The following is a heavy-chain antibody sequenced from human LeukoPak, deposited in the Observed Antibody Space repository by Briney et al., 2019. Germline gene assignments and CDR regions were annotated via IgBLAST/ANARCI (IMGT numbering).Heavy chain of an antibody. J-gene: IGHJ5*02. CDR2: IIPILGIA. CDR3: ARDSMVRGVISWFDP. D-gene: IGHD3-10*01. Sequence: SVKVSCKASGGTFSSYAISWVRQAPGQGLEWMGRIIPILGIANYAQKFQGRVTITADKSTSTAYMELSSLRSEDTTVYYCARDSMVRGVISWFDPWGQGTLVTVTS. V-gene: IGHV1-69*04. CDR1: GGTFSSYA.